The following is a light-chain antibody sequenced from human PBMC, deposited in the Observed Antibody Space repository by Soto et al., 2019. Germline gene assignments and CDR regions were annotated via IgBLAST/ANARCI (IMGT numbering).Light chain of an antibody. CDR3: AAWDDSLRAVV. CDR1: RSNIGTYT. J-gene: IGLJ2*01. V-gene: IGLV1-44*01. CDR2: RNH. Sequence: QSVLTQSPSASATPGQGGTLSCSGGRSNIGTYTVNWYRQRQGTAPTLLIFRNHQRPSGVPDQFSGSKSGTSASLAIGGPQSEDEADYYCAAWDDSLRAVVFGGGTKLTVL.